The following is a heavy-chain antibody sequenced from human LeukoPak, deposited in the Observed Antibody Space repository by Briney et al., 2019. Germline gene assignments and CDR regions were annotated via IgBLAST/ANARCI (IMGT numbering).Heavy chain of an antibody. V-gene: IGHV2-5*02. D-gene: IGHD6-13*01. Sequence: SGPTLVNPTQTLTLTCTFSGFSLSTSGVGVGWIRQPPGKALEWLALIYWDDDKRYSPSLKSRLTITKDTSKNQVVLTMTNMDLVNTPTYSCPHRGWPPKSSSWRLFDYGGKEPLVTVSS. CDR2: IYWDDDK. CDR3: PHRGWPPKSSSWRLFDY. J-gene: IGHJ4*02. CDR1: GFSLSTSGVG.